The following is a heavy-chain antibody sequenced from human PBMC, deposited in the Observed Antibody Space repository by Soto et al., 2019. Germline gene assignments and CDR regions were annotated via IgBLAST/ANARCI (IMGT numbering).Heavy chain of an antibody. D-gene: IGHD5-12*01. CDR1: GYTFTGYY. Sequence: ASVKVSCKASGYTFTGYYMHWVRQAPGQGLEWMGWINPNSGGTNYAQKFQGWVTMTRDTSISTAYMELSRLRSDDTAVYYCARNSRDGYNLYYYYGMDVWGQGTTVTVSS. V-gene: IGHV1-2*04. J-gene: IGHJ6*02. CDR2: INPNSGGT. CDR3: ARNSRDGYNLYYYYGMDV.